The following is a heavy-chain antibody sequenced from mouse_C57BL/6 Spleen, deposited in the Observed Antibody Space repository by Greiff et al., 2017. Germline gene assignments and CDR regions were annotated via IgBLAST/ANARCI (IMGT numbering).Heavy chain of an antibody. CDR3: ARGYYGSSSYAMDY. Sequence: QQSCKASGYTFTSYWMHWVKQRPGRGLEWIGRIDPNSGGTKYNEKFKSKATLTVDKPSSTAYMQLSSLTSEDSAVYYCARGYYGSSSYAMDYWGQGTSVTVSS. J-gene: IGHJ4*01. CDR1: GYTFTSYW. D-gene: IGHD1-1*01. V-gene: IGHV1-72*01. CDR2: IDPNSGGT.